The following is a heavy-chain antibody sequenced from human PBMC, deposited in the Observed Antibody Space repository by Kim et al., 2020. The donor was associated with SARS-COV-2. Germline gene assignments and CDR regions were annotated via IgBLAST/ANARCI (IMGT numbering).Heavy chain of an antibody. CDR2: INPNSGGT. CDR1: GYTFTGYY. V-gene: IGHV1-2*02. CDR3: ARGGPSQMAGLTPIYYFDY. Sequence: ASVKVSCKASGYTFTGYYMHWVRQAPGQGLEWMGWINPNSGGTNYAQKFQGRVTMTRDTSISTAYMELSRLRSDDTAVYYCARGGPSQMAGLTPIYYFDYWGQGTLVTVSS. D-gene: IGHD6-19*01. J-gene: IGHJ4*02.